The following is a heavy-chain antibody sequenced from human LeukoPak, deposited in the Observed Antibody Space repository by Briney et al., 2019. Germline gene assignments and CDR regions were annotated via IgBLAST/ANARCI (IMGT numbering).Heavy chain of an antibody. CDR1: GGSISSSSYY. J-gene: IGHJ4*02. Sequence: SETLSLTCTVSGGSISSSSYYWGWIRQPPGKGLEWIGSIYYSGSTYYNPSLKSRVTISVDTSKNQFSLKLSSVTAADTAVYYCARRGVAAAGRFGYWGQGTLVTVSS. V-gene: IGHV4-39*01. D-gene: IGHD6-13*01. CDR3: ARRGVAAAGRFGY. CDR2: IYYSGST.